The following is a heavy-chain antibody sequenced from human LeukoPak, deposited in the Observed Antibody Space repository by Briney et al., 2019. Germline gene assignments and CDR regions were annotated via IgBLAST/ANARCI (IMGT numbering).Heavy chain of an antibody. J-gene: IGHJ4*02. CDR3: ARAADDSSGYTSTVDY. D-gene: IGHD3-22*01. Sequence: PSETLSLTCTVSGYSISSGYYWGWIRQPPGKGLEWIGSIYHSGSTYYNPSLKSRVTISVDTSKNQFSLKLSSVTAADTAVYYCARAADDSSGYTSTVDYWGQGTLVTVSS. V-gene: IGHV4-38-2*02. CDR1: GYSISSGYY. CDR2: IYHSGST.